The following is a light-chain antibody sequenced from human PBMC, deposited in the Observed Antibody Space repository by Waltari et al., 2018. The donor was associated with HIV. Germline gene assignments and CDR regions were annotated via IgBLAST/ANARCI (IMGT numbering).Light chain of an antibody. CDR3: QQYYTFPPEP. Sequence: AIRMTQSPSSFSASTGDRVTITCRASQDINTYLAWYQQKPGKAPKLLIFAASTLQSGVPSRFNGTGSGTDFTLTISCLQSDDFATYYCQQYYTFPPEPFGGGTKVEIK. J-gene: IGKJ4*01. CDR2: AAS. CDR1: QDINTY. V-gene: IGKV1-8*01.